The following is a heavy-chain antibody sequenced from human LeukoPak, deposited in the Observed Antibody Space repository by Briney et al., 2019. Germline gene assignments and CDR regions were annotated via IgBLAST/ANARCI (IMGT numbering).Heavy chain of an antibody. D-gene: IGHD3-22*01. CDR1: EFTFSSYS. CDR2: ITNSGNSK. J-gene: IGHJ4*02. V-gene: IGHV3-48*01. Sequence: GGSLRLSCAASEFTFSSYSMNWVRQAPGKGLEWASYITNSGNSKSYADSVKGRFTISRDNTKNSLYLQMNGLRAEDTAVYYCARTRSNGYLTFDYWGQGILVTVSS. CDR3: ARTRSNGYLTFDY.